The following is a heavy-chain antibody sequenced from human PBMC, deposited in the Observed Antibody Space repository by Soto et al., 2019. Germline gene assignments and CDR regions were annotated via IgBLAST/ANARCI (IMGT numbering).Heavy chain of an antibody. CDR2: ISYDGSNK. CDR3: ERGSYDAFDI. Sequence: GGSLRLSCAASGYTFSSYAMHWVRQAPGKGLEWVAVISYDGSNKYYADSVKGRFTISRDNSKNTLYLQMNSLRAEDTAVYYCERGSYDAFDIWGQGTMVTVSS. J-gene: IGHJ3*02. V-gene: IGHV3-30-3*01. CDR1: GYTFSSYA.